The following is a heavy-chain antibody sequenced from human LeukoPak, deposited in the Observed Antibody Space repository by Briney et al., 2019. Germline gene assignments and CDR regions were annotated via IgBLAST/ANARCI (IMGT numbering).Heavy chain of an antibody. CDR2: IYYSGST. CDR1: GGSISSYY. D-gene: IGHD6-13*01. Sequence: SETLSLTCTVSGGSISSYYWSWLRQPPGKGLEWVGYIYYSGSTNYNPSLKSRVTISVDTSKNQFSLKMSSVTAADTAVYYCAAGPDIAAANYWGQGTLVTVSS. CDR3: AAGPDIAAANY. J-gene: IGHJ4*02. V-gene: IGHV4-59*01.